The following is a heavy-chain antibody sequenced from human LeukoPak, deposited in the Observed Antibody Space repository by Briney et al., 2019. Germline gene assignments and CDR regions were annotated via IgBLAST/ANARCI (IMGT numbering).Heavy chain of an antibody. CDR2: IYSGGST. Sequence: GGSLRLSCAASGFTFSSYAMSWVRQAPGKGLEWVSVIYSGGSTYYADSVKGRFTISRDNSKNTLYLQMNSLRAEDTAVYYCASETTRWGQGTLVTVSS. D-gene: IGHD1-1*01. CDR1: GFTFSSYA. CDR3: ASETTR. V-gene: IGHV3-53*01. J-gene: IGHJ4*02.